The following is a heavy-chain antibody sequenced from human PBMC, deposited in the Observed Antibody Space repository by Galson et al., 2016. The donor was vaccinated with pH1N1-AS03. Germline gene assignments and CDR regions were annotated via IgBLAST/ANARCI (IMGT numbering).Heavy chain of an antibody. V-gene: IGHV2-5*02. CDR2: IYWDDDK. Sequence: LVKPTQTLTLTCTFSGVSLSTSGVGVGWIRQPPGKALEWLALIYWDDDKHYSPSLKSRLTITEDTSKNQAVLTMTNMDPVDTATYYCAHFLYGDYATWFDPWGQGTLVTVSS. CDR1: GVSLSTSGVG. J-gene: IGHJ5*02. CDR3: AHFLYGDYATWFDP. D-gene: IGHD4-17*01.